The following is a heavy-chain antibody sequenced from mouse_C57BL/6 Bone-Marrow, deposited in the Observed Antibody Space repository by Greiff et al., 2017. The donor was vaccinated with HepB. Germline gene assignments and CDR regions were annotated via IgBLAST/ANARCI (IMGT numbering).Heavy chain of an antibody. D-gene: IGHD1-1*01. CDR2: ISNGGGST. V-gene: IGHV5-12*01. Sequence: EVQLVESGGGLVQPGGSLKLSCVASGFTFSDYYMYWVRQTPEKRLEWVAYISNGGGSTYYPDTVKGRFTISRDNTKNTLYLQMSRLKSEDTAMYYCAKYYYYGSSWAMDYWGQGTSVTVSS. J-gene: IGHJ4*01. CDR3: AKYYYYGSSWAMDY. CDR1: GFTFSDYY.